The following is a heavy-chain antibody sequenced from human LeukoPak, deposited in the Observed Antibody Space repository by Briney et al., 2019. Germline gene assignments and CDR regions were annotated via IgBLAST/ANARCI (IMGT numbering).Heavy chain of an antibody. CDR1: GFTFSRYG. CDR2: IRYDGSNK. CDR3: AGGIVVVPTSHAFDI. Sequence: GGSLRLSCAASGFTFSRYGMHCVRRAPGKGLEGVAFIRYDGSNKYYADSVKGRFTISRDNSKNTLYLQMNSLRAEDTAVYYCAGGIVVVPTSHAFDIWGQGTMVTVSS. D-gene: IGHD3-22*01. J-gene: IGHJ3*02. V-gene: IGHV3-30*02.